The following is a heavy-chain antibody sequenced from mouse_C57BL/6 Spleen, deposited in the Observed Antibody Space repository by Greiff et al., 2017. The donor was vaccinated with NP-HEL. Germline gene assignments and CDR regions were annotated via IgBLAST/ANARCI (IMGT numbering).Heavy chain of an antibody. CDR2: INPSNGGT. CDR1: GYTFTSYW. CDR3: ARWARADRDYFDY. D-gene: IGHD3-1*01. Sequence: QVQLQQPGTELVKPGASVKLSCKASGYTFTSYWMHWVKQRPGQGLEWIGNINPSNGGTNYNEKFKSKATLTVDKSSSTAYMQLSSLTSEDAAVYYCARWARADRDYFDYWGQGTTLTVSS. J-gene: IGHJ2*01. V-gene: IGHV1-53*01.